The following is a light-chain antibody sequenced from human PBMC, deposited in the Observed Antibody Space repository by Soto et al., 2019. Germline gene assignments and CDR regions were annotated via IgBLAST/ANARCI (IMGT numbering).Light chain of an antibody. V-gene: IGLV3-1*01. J-gene: IGLJ2*01. Sequence: SYELTQPPSVSVSPGQTASIPCSGDKLGHKYVCWYQQKPGQSPVLVIYQDTKRPSGIPERFSGSNSGITATLTISGTQAMDEADYYCQAWDSSTVVFGGGTQLTVL. CDR1: KLGHKY. CDR2: QDT. CDR3: QAWDSSTVV.